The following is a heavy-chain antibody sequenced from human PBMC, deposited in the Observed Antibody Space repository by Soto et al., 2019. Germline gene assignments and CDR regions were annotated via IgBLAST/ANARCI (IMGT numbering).Heavy chain of an antibody. V-gene: IGHV4-31*03. D-gene: IGHD4-17*01. Sequence: QVQLQESGPGLVKPSQTLSLTCTVSGGSISSGGYYWSWIRQYPGKGLEWIGYIYYSGSTYYNPSLKSRVTISVDTSKNQFSLKLSSVTAADTAVYYCARDLGDNGDYWGGVDYWGQGTLVTVSS. CDR1: GGSISSGGYY. CDR3: ARDLGDNGDYWGGVDY. J-gene: IGHJ4*02. CDR2: IYYSGST.